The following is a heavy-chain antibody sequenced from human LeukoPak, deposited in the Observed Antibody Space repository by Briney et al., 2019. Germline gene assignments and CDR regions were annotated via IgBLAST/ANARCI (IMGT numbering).Heavy chain of an antibody. J-gene: IGHJ3*02. CDR1: GFTFSGYD. D-gene: IGHD6-25*01. Sequence: PGGSLRLSCAASGFTFSGYDMHWVRQATGKSLEWVSGIGIPGDTYYPGSVKGRFTTSRENAKNSFYLQMNSLRVEDTAVYYCVRAHVAAGLAFDIWGQGTMVTVSS. V-gene: IGHV3-13*01. CDR2: IGIPGDT. CDR3: VRAHVAAGLAFDI.